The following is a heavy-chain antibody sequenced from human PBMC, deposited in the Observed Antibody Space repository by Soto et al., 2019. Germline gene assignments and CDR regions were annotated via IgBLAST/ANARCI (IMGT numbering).Heavy chain of an antibody. CDR3: ARVEYSYGPFDY. Sequence: SVKVSCKASGGTFSSYAISWVRQAPGQGLEWMGGIIPIFGTANYAQKFQGRVTITADESMSTAYMELSSLRSEDTAVYYCARVEYSYGPFDYWGQGTLVTVSS. D-gene: IGHD5-18*01. V-gene: IGHV1-69*13. CDR2: IIPIFGTA. CDR1: GGTFSSYA. J-gene: IGHJ4*02.